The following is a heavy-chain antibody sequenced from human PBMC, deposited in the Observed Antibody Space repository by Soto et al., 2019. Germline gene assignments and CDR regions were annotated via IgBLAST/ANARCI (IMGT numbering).Heavy chain of an antibody. CDR1: GGSVSSGNYF. J-gene: IGHJ6*02. Sequence: LSLTCTVSGGSVSSGNYFWSWIRQPPGKGLEWIGYIHSSGSTNYNPSLKSRVTISADTSRNQLSLRLTSVTAADTAVYYCAILTKPTAVTTAFRGGYGLDVWGQGTTVTVSS. D-gene: IGHD4-17*01. V-gene: IGHV4-61*01. CDR3: AILTKPTAVTTAFRGGYGLDV. CDR2: IHSSGST.